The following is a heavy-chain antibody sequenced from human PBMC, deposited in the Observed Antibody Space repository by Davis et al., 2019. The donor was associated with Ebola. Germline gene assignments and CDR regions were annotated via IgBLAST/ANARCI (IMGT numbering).Heavy chain of an antibody. CDR2: IIPIFGTA. CDR1: GYTFTGYY. V-gene: IGHV1-69*13. Sequence: SVKVSCKASGYTFTGYYMHWVRQAPGQGLEWMGGIIPIFGTANYAQKFQGRVTITADESTSTVYMELSSLRSEDTAVYYCARDLHKLRFLEWPRRGNYGMDVWGQGTTVTVSS. CDR3: ARDLHKLRFLEWPRRGNYGMDV. J-gene: IGHJ6*02. D-gene: IGHD3-3*01.